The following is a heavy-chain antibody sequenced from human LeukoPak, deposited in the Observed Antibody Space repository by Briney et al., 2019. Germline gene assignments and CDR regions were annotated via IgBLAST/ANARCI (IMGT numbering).Heavy chain of an antibody. Sequence: ASVKVSCKASGYTFTGYYMHWVRQAPGQGLEWMGRINPNSGGTNYAQKFQGRVTMTRDTSISKAYMELSRLRSDDTAVYYCARVSRQLVLIDYWGQGTLVTVSS. CDR1: GYTFTGYY. CDR3: ARVSRQLVLIDY. V-gene: IGHV1-2*06. CDR2: INPNSGGT. J-gene: IGHJ4*02. D-gene: IGHD6-13*01.